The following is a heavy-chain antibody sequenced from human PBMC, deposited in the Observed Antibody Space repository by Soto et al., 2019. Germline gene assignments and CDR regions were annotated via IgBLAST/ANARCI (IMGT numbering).Heavy chain of an antibody. CDR3: AKLELGAYWYFDL. CDR2: ISWNSGSI. J-gene: IGHJ2*01. Sequence: GGSLRLSCAASGFTFDDYAMHWVRQAPGKGLEWVSGISWNSGSIGYADSVKGRFTISRDNAKNSLYLQMNSLRAEDTALYYCAKLELGAYWYFDLWGRGTLVTVSS. CDR1: GFTFDDYA. V-gene: IGHV3-9*01. D-gene: IGHD1-7*01.